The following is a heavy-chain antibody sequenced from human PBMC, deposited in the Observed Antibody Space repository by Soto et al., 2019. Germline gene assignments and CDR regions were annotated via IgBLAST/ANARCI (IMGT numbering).Heavy chain of an antibody. Sequence: GGSLRLSCAASGFTFSSYAMHWVRQAPGKGLEWVAVISYDGSNKYYADSVKGRFTISRDNSKNTLYLQMNSLRAEDTAVYYCARGSRDDSRYDWCERWGQRSLVTDSS. J-gene: IGHJ5*02. V-gene: IGHV3-30-3*01. CDR1: GFTFSSYA. D-gene: IGHD3-22*01. CDR2: ISYDGSNK. CDR3: ARGSRDDSRYDWCER.